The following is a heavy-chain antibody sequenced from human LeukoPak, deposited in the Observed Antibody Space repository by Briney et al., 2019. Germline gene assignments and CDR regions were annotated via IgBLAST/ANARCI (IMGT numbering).Heavy chain of an antibody. D-gene: IGHD6-19*01. Sequence: ASVKVSCKVSGYTLTELSMHWVRQAPGKGLEWMGGFDPEDGETIYAQKFQDRVTMTEDTSTSTAYMELRSLRSDDTAVYYCARDRGIAVAEIDYWGQGTLVTVSS. CDR3: ARDRGIAVAEIDY. J-gene: IGHJ4*02. V-gene: IGHV1-24*01. CDR2: FDPEDGET. CDR1: GYTLTELS.